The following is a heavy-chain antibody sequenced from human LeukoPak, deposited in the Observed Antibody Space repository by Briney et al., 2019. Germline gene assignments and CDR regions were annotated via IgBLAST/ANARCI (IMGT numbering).Heavy chain of an antibody. Sequence: GRSLRLSCATSGFTFSTSGIHWVRQAPGKGLEWVAFIRYDGSNKYYADSVKGRFTISRDNSKNTLYLQMNSLRAEDTAVYYCARHYYDSSGYSSGAFDIWGQGTMVTVSS. D-gene: IGHD3-22*01. CDR2: IRYDGSNK. CDR1: GFTFSTSG. CDR3: ARHYYDSSGYSSGAFDI. V-gene: IGHV3-33*01. J-gene: IGHJ3*02.